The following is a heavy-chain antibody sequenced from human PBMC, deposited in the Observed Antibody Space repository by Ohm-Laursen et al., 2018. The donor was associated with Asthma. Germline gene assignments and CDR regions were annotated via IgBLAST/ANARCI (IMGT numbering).Heavy chain of an antibody. Sequence: SDTLSLTCAVYGGSFSGYYWSWIRQPPGKGLVWIGEINHSGSTNYNPSLKSRVTISVDTSKNQFSLKLSPVTAADTAVYYCARDSVPAAMDWDTGAYGMDGWGQGTTGTVSS. D-gene: IGHD2-2*01. CDR1: GGSFSGYY. J-gene: IGHJ6*02. V-gene: IGHV4-34*01. CDR3: ARDSVPAAMDWDTGAYGMDG. CDR2: INHSGST.